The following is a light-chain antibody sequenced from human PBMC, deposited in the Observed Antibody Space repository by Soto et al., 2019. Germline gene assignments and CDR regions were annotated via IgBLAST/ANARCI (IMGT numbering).Light chain of an antibody. CDR3: QQLARYPST. Sequence: IQLTPSPSSLSASVGDRVTVTCRASDDITNYLAWYQQKAGKAPKLLIYDASTLYSGVPSRFSGSGSGTDFTLTLSGLQPEEFATYYCQQLARYPSTFGGGTKVEI. V-gene: IGKV1-9*01. CDR2: DAS. CDR1: DDITNY. J-gene: IGKJ4*01.